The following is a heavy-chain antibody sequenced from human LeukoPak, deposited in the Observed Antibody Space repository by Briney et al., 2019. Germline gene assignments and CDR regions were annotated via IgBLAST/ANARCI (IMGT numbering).Heavy chain of an antibody. CDR2: IKSKGNSYAT. D-gene: IGHD3-16*01. J-gene: IGHJ4*02. CDR3: SSRDGSLGY. CDR1: GFTFSGSA. Sequence: GGSLRLSCAASGFTFSGSAIHWVRQASGKGLEWVGRIKSKGNSYATAYAASVTGRFTISRDDSKNMAYLQMNSLKTDDTAVYYCSSRDGSLGYWGQGTWVTVSS. V-gene: IGHV3-73*01.